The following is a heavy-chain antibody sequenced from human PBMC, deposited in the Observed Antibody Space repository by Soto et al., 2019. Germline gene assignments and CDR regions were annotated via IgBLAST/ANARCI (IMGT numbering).Heavy chain of an antibody. CDR3: AKEKGEMATAIGYFDY. V-gene: IGHV3-23*01. D-gene: IGHD5-18*01. CDR2: ISGSGGST. Sequence: GGSLRLSCAPSGFTFSTYAMSWVRQAPGKGLEWVSAISGSGGSTHSADSVKGRFTISRDNSKNTLYLQMNSLRAEDTAVYYCAKEKGEMATAIGYFDYWGQGTLVTVSS. J-gene: IGHJ4*02. CDR1: GFTFSTYA.